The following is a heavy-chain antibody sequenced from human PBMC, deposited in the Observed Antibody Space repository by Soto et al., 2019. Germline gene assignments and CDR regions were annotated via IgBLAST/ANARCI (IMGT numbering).Heavy chain of an antibody. V-gene: IGHV3-30*18. CDR2: ISYDGSNK. Sequence: GFLRLSCSASLFTFSSYGMHLVRQAPCKGLEWVAVISYDGSNKYYADSVKGRFTISRDNSKNTLYLQMNSLRAEDTAVYYCAKNGIAVEAPAIGMDVWGQGTTVTVSS. CDR1: LFTFSSYG. D-gene: IGHD6-19*01. J-gene: IGHJ6*02. CDR3: AKNGIAVEAPAIGMDV.